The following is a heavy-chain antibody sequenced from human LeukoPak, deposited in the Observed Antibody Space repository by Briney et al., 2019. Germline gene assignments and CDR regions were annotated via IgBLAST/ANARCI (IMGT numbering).Heavy chain of an antibody. CDR3: ARAHRYSSSWYLAGIYYFDY. Sequence: ASVKVSCKASGYTFTSYDINWVRQATGQGLEWMGWMNPNSGNTGYAQKFQGRVTMTRNTSISTAYMKLSSLRSEDTAVYYCARAHRYSSSWYLAGIYYFDYWGQGTLVTVSS. V-gene: IGHV1-8*01. D-gene: IGHD6-13*01. CDR2: MNPNSGNT. CDR1: GYTFTSYD. J-gene: IGHJ4*02.